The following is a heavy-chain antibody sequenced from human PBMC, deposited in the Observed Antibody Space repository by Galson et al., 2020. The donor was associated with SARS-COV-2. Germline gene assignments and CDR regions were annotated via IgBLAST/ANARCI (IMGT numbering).Heavy chain of an antibody. Sequence: ASVKVSCKASGYTFTSYGISWVRQAPGQGLEWMGWISAYNGNTNYAQKLQGRVTMTTDTSTSTAYMELRSLRSDDTAVYYCARGLIRYFDWFPDGYYYMDVWGKGTTVTVSS. J-gene: IGHJ6*03. CDR3: ARGLIRYFDWFPDGYYYMDV. CDR2: ISAYNGNT. CDR1: GYTFTSYG. D-gene: IGHD3-9*01. V-gene: IGHV1-18*04.